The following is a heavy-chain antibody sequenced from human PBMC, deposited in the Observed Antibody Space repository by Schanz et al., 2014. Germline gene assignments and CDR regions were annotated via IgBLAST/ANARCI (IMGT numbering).Heavy chain of an antibody. CDR2: IGHSGNT. J-gene: IGHJ4*02. D-gene: IGHD6-13*01. CDR3: ARGRQQLGSFDY. CDR1: GGSLSGYF. V-gene: IGHV4-34*01. Sequence: QVQLQQWGAGLLKPSETLSLTCAVYGGSLSGYFWSWIRQPPGKGLEWIGDIGHSGNTKDNPSLKSRVPRSVETSKTQFSLNLSSVTAADTAVYYCARGRQQLGSFDYWGPGTLVSVSS.